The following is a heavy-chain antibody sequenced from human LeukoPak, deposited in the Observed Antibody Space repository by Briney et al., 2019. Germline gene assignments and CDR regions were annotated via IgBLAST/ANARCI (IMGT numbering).Heavy chain of an antibody. CDR1: RYSFTSYY. CDR2: INPSDGDT. CDR3: ARDQGRAADYVWGSYFDY. D-gene: IGHD3-16*01. Sequence: ASVKVSCKASRYSFTSYYIHWVRQAPGQGLEWMGIINPSDGDTLYAQMFKGRVTLTRDTSTSTAYMELSSLESEDTAVYFCARDQGRAADYVWGSYFDYWGQGALVTVSS. V-gene: IGHV1-46*01. J-gene: IGHJ4*02.